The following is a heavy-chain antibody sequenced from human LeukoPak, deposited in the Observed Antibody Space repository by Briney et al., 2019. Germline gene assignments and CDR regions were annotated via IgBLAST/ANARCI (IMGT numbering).Heavy chain of an antibody. CDR3: AREDGSGSYSNYYYYMDV. D-gene: IGHD3-10*01. CDR2: INTNTGNP. Sequence: VASVKVSCKASGYTSTSYAMNWVRQAPGQGLEWMGWINTNTGNPTYAQGFTGRFVFSLDTSVSTAYLQISSLKAEDTAVYYCAREDGSGSYSNYYYYMDVWGKGTTVTVSS. V-gene: IGHV7-4-1*02. CDR1: GYTSTSYA. J-gene: IGHJ6*03.